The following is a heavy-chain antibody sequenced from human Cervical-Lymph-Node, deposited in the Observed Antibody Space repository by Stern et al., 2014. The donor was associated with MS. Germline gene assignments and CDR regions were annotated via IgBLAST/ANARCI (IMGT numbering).Heavy chain of an antibody. CDR3: ARGAGDNWFDP. J-gene: IGHJ5*02. Sequence: QVQLGQSGADVKKPGSSVRVSCKTSGGISWLRQAPGQGLEWMGGIIPFVGTANYAQTFQGRLTITADTSTNTTYMEPSSLRSDDTAWYSCARGAGDNWFDPWGQGTLVSVSS. CDR2: IIPFVGTA. V-gene: IGHV1-69*06. D-gene: IGHD3-10*01. CDR1: GG.